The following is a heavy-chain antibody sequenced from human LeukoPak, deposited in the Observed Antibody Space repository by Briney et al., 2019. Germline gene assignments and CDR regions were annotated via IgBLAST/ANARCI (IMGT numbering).Heavy chain of an antibody. CDR3: ARPEGRNDAFDI. CDR1: AGSISSVRYY. CDR2: IYTSGST. J-gene: IGHJ3*02. V-gene: IGHV4-61*02. Sequence: TSETLSLTCSVAAGSISSVRYYLIWIRQPAGKGLEWIGRIYTSGSTNYNPSLKSRVTISVDTTKNQFSLKLSSVTAADTAVYYCARPEGRNDAFDIWGQGTMVTVSS.